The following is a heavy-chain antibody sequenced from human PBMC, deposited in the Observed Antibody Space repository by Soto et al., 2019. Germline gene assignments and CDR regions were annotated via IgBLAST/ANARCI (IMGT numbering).Heavy chain of an antibody. CDR1: GYTFTSYG. CDR3: ARAWFGIDY. D-gene: IGHD3-16*01. Sequence: QVQLVQSGAEVKKPGVSVKVSCKASGYTFTSYGISWVRQAPGQGLEWMGWINPYNGNTNYAQKLQGRVTMTTDTSTNTGYMELRSLRSDDTAVNYCARAWFGIDYWGQGTLVTVSS. CDR2: INPYNGNT. V-gene: IGHV1-18*01. J-gene: IGHJ4*02.